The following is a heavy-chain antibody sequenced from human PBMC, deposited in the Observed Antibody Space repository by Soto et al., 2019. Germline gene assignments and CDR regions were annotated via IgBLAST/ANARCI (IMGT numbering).Heavy chain of an antibody. CDR2: IIPILGIA. D-gene: IGHD5-12*01. Sequence: SVKVSCKASGGTFSSYTISWVRQAPGQGLEWMGRIIPILGIANYAQKLQGRVTIAADKSTSTAYMELSSLRSEDTAVYYCARGISGYDFLIDYWGQGTLVTVSS. CDR3: ARGISGYDFLIDY. J-gene: IGHJ4*02. CDR1: GGTFSSYT. V-gene: IGHV1-69*02.